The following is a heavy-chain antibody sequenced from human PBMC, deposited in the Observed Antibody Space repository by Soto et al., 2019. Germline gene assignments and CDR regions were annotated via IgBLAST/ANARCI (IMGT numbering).Heavy chain of an antibody. J-gene: IGHJ3*02. CDR2: ISGSGGNT. V-gene: IGHV3-23*01. CDR3: AKPRITGTWAFNI. D-gene: IGHD1-20*01. CDR1: GFTFGSYA. Sequence: PGGSQRLSCAASGFTFGSYAMSWVRQAPGRGLEWVSTISGSGGNTYYADSVKGRFTISRANSENVLYLQLNSLRADDTALYYCAKPRITGTWAFNIWGLGTMVTVSS.